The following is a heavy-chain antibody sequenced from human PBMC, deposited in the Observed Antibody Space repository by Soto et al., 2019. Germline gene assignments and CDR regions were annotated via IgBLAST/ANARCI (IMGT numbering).Heavy chain of an antibody. Sequence: ASVKVSCKASGYTFSTYGISWVRQAPGQGLEWMGWVGANNGNTDYAQKIQGRVTMTTDTSTSTAYMELRSLRSDDTAVYYCARDRGSGWFVYWGQGTPVTVSS. D-gene: IGHD6-19*01. CDR2: VGANNGNT. CDR3: ARDRGSGWFVY. V-gene: IGHV1-18*01. J-gene: IGHJ4*02. CDR1: GYTFSTYG.